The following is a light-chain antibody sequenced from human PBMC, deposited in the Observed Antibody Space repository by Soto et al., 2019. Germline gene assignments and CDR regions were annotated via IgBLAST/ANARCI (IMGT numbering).Light chain of an antibody. CDR2: GAS. V-gene: IGKV3-15*01. CDR3: QQYNNWPPI. J-gene: IGKJ5*01. Sequence: EIVMTQSPATLSVSPGERATLSCRASQSVSSNLAWYQQKPGQAPRLLIYGASTRATGIPARFSGSGSGTEVTLTISSLQSEDFAVYYCQQYNNWPPIFGQGTRLEIK. CDR1: QSVSSN.